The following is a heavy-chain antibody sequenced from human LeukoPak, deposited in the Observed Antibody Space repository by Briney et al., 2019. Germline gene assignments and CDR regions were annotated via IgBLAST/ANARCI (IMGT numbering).Heavy chain of an antibody. J-gene: IGHJ4*02. V-gene: IGHV4-59*12. D-gene: IGHD3-10*01. Sequence: PSETLSLTCTVSGGSISSYYWSWIRQPPGKGLEWVGYIYYSGSTYYNPSLKSRVTISVDTSKNQFSLKLSSVTAADTAVYYCARDRAGYFDYWGQGTLVTVSS. CDR3: ARDRAGYFDY. CDR2: IYYSGST. CDR1: GGSISSYY.